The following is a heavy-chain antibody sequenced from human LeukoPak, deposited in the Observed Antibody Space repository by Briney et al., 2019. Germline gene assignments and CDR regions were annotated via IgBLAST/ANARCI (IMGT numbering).Heavy chain of an antibody. CDR1: GFTFSSYA. J-gene: IGHJ4*02. V-gene: IGHV3-23*01. Sequence: PPGGSLRLSCAASGFTFSSYAMNWVRQAPGKGLEWVSGISNSGDTTYYADSVKGRFPISRDNSKNTLYLQMDSLRAEDTAVYYCAIGWELHRHGYWGRGTLVTVSS. D-gene: IGHD1-26*01. CDR3: AIGWELHRHGY. CDR2: ISNSGDTT.